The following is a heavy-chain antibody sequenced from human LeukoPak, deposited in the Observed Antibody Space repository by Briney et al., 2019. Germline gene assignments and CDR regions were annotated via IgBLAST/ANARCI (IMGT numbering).Heavy chain of an antibody. D-gene: IGHD1-26*01. V-gene: IGHV3-23*01. CDR1: GFTFSSHS. CDR3: AKGRYSGSCFDY. J-gene: IGHJ4*02. CDR2: ISGSGGST. Sequence: GGSLRLSCAASGFTFSSHSMNWVRQAPGKGLEWVSAISGSGGSTYYADSVKGRFTISRDNSKNTLYLQMNSLRAEDTAVYYCAKGRYSGSCFDYWGQGTLVTVSS.